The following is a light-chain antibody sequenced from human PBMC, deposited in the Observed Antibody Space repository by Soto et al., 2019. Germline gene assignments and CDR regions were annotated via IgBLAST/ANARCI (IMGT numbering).Light chain of an antibody. CDR3: CSYAGSSTFV. CDR2: EGT. V-gene: IGLV2-23*03. Sequence: QAVLSQPASVSGPPGQSITISCTGTSSDVGSYDLVSWYQQRPGKAPKHMIYEGTKRPSGVSIRSSGSKSGNTASLTISGLQAEDEADYYCCSYAGSSTFVFGTGTKVTVL. CDR1: SSDVGSYDL. J-gene: IGLJ1*01.